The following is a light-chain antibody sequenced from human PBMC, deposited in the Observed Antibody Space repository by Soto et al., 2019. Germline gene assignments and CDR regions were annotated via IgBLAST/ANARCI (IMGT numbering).Light chain of an antibody. Sequence: QLVLTQSPSASASLGASVKLTCTLSSGHSNYAIAWHQHQPEEGPRYLMKLNSDGSHSKGDGIPDRFSGSSSGAERYLTISSLQSEDEADYYCQTWGTGIQVVFGGGTKLTVL. V-gene: IGLV4-69*01. CDR3: QTWGTGIQVV. CDR1: SGHSNYA. CDR2: LNSDGSH. J-gene: IGLJ2*01.